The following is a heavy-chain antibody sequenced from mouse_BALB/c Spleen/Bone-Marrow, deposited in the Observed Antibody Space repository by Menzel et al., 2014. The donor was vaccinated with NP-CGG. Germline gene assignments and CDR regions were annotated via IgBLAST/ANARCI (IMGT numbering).Heavy chain of an antibody. J-gene: IGHJ4*01. Sequence: VKLMESGAELVKPGASVKLSCTASGFNIKDTYMHWVKQRPEQGLEWIGRIDPANGNTKYDPKFQGKATITADTSSNTAYLQLSSLTSEDTAVYYCARWDYYAMDYWGQGTSVTVSS. V-gene: IGHV14-3*02. CDR2: IDPANGNT. CDR3: ARWDYYAMDY. CDR1: GFNIKDTY.